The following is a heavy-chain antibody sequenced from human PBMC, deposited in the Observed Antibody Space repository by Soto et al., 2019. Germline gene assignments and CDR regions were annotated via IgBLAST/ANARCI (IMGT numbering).Heavy chain of an antibody. J-gene: IGHJ4*02. Sequence: AGGSLRLSCAASGFTFSSNAMSWVRQAPGKGLEWVSAISGSSGSTYYADSVKGRFTISRDNSKNTLYLQMNSLRAEDTAVYYCAKDKTLFGYWGQGTLVTVSS. V-gene: IGHV3-23*01. CDR2: ISGSSGST. CDR3: AKDKTLFGY. CDR1: GFTFSSNA.